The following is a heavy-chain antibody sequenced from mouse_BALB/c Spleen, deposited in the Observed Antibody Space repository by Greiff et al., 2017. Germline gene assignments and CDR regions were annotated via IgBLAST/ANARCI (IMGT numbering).Heavy chain of an antibody. V-gene: IGHV1-67*01. Sequence: VQLQQSGPELVRPGVSVKISCKGSGYTFTDYAMHWVKQSHAKSLEWIGVISTYYGNTNYNQKFKGKATMTVDKSSSTAYMELARLTSEDSAIYYCARRGRMGPYYFDYWGQGTTLTVSS. CDR2: ISTYYGNT. CDR3: ARRGRMGPYYFDY. D-gene: IGHD4-1*01. CDR1: GYTFTDYA. J-gene: IGHJ2*01.